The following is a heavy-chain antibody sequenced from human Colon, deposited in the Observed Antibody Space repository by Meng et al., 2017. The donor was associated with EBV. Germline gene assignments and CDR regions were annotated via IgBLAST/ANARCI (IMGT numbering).Heavy chain of an antibody. CDR2: LFHRGST. V-gene: IGHV4-39*01. J-gene: IGHJ4*02. CDR1: GGSISSKGYY. Sequence: LQAYGSGPGRVKPSVTLSLSCTVTGGSISSKGYYWDWVRQPPGKGLEWIGALFHRGSTSYNPSLPSRVPMFVEPSKNQFSLMLTSVTATETAVYYCARRRGGSGRDCWGQGTLVTVSS. CDR3: ARRRGGSGRDC. D-gene: IGHD3-10*01.